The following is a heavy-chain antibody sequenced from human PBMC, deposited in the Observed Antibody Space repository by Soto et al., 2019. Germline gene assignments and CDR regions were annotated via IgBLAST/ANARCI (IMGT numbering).Heavy chain of an antibody. D-gene: IGHD4-17*01. CDR1: GFTFSSSG. CDR3: ANHGGFDF. J-gene: IGHJ3*01. Sequence: EGQLLQSGGGLVQPGEYLRLSCAASGFTFSSSGMSWVRQAPGKGLEWVSSISIRGDYRYYADSVKGWFTISRDNSKNTLYLQMSSLTAEDTALYYCANHGGFDFWGQGTMVAVSS. V-gene: IGHV3-23*01. CDR2: ISIRGDYR.